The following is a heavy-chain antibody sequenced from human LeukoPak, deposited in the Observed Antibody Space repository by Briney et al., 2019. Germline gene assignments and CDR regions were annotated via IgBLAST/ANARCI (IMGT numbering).Heavy chain of an antibody. D-gene: IGHD5-24*01. V-gene: IGHV4-59*08. CDR1: GGSISSYY. CDR2: IYYSGST. Sequence: SETLSLTCTVSGGSISSYYWSWIRQPPGKGLEWIGYIYYSGSTDYNSSLKSRVTISIDTSKNQFSLRLSSVTAADTAVYYCARNVEEKGMDVWGQGTTVTVSS. CDR3: ARNVEEKGMDV. J-gene: IGHJ6*02.